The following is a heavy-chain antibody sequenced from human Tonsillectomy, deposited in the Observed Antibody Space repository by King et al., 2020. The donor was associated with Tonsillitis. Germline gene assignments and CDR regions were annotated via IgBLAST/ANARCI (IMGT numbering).Heavy chain of an antibody. CDR2: ICNDGSNH. CDR3: ARDWNGGKDY. V-gene: IGHV3-33*01. Sequence: HVQLVESGGGEVQPGGSLRLSCAASGFTFSNNGIHWVRQAPGKGLEWVAVICNDGSNHFYADSVKGRFTISRVNSNNMVYLQMNSLRAEDTAVYYCARDWNGGKDYWGQGTLVTVSS. D-gene: IGHD1-1*01. CDR1: GFTFSNNG. J-gene: IGHJ4*02.